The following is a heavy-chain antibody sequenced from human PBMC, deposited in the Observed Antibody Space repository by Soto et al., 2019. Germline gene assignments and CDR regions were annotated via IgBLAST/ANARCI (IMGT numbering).Heavy chain of an antibody. CDR1: GDSVSSNSAA. D-gene: IGHD2-2*01. V-gene: IGHV6-1*01. J-gene: IGHJ3*02. CDR3: ARGSWGDIVVVPAADPRDAFDI. CDR2: TYYRSKWYN. Sequence: SQTLSLTCAISGDSVSSNSAAWNWIRQSPSRGLEWLGRTYYRSKWYNDYAVSVKSRITINPDTSKNQCSLQLNSVTPEDTAVYYCARGSWGDIVVVPAADPRDAFDIWGQGTMVTVSS.